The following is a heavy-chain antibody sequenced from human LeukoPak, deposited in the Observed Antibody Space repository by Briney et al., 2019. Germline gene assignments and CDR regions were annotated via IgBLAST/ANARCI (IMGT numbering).Heavy chain of an antibody. D-gene: IGHD3-22*01. CDR1: GGSISSYY. CDR2: IYYSGST. V-gene: IGHV4-59*07. CDR3: ASGIDSSGYYPGDY. Sequence: SDTLSLTCTVSGGSISSYYWSWIRQPPGKGLEWIGYIYYSGSTNYNPSLKSRVTISVDTSKNQFALKLSSVTAADTAVYYCASGIDSSGYYPGDYWGQGTMVTVSS. J-gene: IGHJ4*02.